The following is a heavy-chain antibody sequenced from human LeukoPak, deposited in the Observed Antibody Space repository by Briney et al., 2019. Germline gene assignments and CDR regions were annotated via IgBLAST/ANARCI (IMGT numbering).Heavy chain of an antibody. J-gene: IGHJ4*02. CDR2: IYPRDGST. D-gene: IGHD3-16*01. V-gene: IGHV1-46*01. CDR1: GYTFTSNY. CDR3: AKDLQGGITFGGVTFDY. Sequence: ASVKVSCKASGYTFTSNYIHWVRQAPGQGLEWMGMIYPRDGSTSYAQKFQGRVTVTRDTSTSTVHMELSGLRSEDTAVYYCAKDLQGGITFGGVTFDYWGQGTLVTVSS.